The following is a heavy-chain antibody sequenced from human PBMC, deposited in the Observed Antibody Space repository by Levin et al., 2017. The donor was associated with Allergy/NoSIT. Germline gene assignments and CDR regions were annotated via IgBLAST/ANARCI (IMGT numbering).Heavy chain of an antibody. CDR3: ARGRGGWTKRTFDI. V-gene: IGHV3-53*01. D-gene: IGHD6-19*01. CDR2: IYSGGST. CDR1: GFTVSSNY. Sequence: GGSLRLSCAASGFTVSSNYMSWVRQAPGKGLEWVSVIYSGGSTYYADSVKGRFTISRDNSKNTLYLQMNSLRAEDTAVYYCARGRGGWTKRTFDIWGQGTMVTVSS. J-gene: IGHJ3*02.